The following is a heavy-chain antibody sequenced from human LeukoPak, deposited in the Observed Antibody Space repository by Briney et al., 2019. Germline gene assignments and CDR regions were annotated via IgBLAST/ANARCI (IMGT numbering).Heavy chain of an antibody. V-gene: IGHV4-59*12. CDR1: GGSISSYY. Sequence: SETLSLTCTVSGGSISSYYWSWIQQPPGKGLEWIGYIYYSGSTNYNPSLKSRVTISVDKSKNQFSLKVSSVTAADTAVYYCAREDRSGWYYFDYWGQGTLVTVSS. CDR2: IYYSGST. D-gene: IGHD6-19*01. J-gene: IGHJ4*02. CDR3: AREDRSGWYYFDY.